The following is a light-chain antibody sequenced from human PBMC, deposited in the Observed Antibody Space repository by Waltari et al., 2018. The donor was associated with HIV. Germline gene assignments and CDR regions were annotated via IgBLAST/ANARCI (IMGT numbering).Light chain of an antibody. V-gene: IGLV3-25*03. CDR1: GLSKQY. J-gene: IGLJ2*01. CDR3: HSEDNTGAAF. CDR2: KDT. Sequence: SSGLTQPPSVSVSPAQTAKITCSGDGLSKQYVFWYQQKTGQAPVLVIYKDTERPSNIPERFSGATSGTTVTLTISGVQAEDEADYFCHSEDNTGAAFFGGGTRLTVL.